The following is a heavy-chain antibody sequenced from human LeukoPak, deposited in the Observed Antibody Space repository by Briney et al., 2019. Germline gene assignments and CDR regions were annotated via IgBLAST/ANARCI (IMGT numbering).Heavy chain of an antibody. CDR3: ARDSSSNFDY. V-gene: IGHV3-33*08. CDR1: GFTVSSNY. CDR2: IWYDGSNK. Sequence: GGSLRLSCAASGFTVSSNYMSWVRQAPGKGLEWVAVIWYDGSNKYYADSVKGRFTISRDNSKNTLYLQMNSLRAEDTAVYYCARDSSSNFDYWGQGTLVTVSS. J-gene: IGHJ4*02. D-gene: IGHD6-13*01.